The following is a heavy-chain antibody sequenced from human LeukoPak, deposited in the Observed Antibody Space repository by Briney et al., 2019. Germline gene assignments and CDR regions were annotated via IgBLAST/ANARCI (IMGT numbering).Heavy chain of an antibody. Sequence: KSGGSLRLSCAASGFTFSSHAMNWVRQAPGKGLEWVGRIKSKVDGETTDCAAPMRGRFTISRDDSKNTLYLQMDRLQIEDTALYYCTTRVATTNDNWGQGTLVTVSS. CDR3: TTRVATTNDN. CDR2: IKSKVDGETT. J-gene: IGHJ4*02. V-gene: IGHV3-15*01. D-gene: IGHD5-12*01. CDR1: GFTFSSHA.